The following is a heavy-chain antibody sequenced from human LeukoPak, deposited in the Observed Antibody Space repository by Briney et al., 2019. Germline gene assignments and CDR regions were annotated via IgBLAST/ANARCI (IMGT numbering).Heavy chain of an antibody. CDR1: GFTFSSYA. Sequence: GGSLRLXCAASGFTFSSYAMSWDRQAPGKGLEWVSAISGSGGSTYYADSVKGRFTISRDNSKNTLYLQMNSLRAEDTAVYYCAKALAGAFYYYYMDVWGKGTTVTVSS. J-gene: IGHJ6*03. CDR3: AKALAGAFYYYYMDV. CDR2: ISGSGGST. D-gene: IGHD1-14*01. V-gene: IGHV3-23*01.